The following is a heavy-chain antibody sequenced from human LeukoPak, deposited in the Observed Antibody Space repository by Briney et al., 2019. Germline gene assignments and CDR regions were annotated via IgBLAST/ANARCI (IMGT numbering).Heavy chain of an antibody. CDR2: IYYSGST. V-gene: IGHV4-39*07. D-gene: IGHD3-22*01. J-gene: IGHJ4*02. CDR1: GGSTSSSDYY. Sequence: SETLSLTCTVSGGSTSSSDYYWGWIRQPPGKDLEWIGSIYYSGSTYYNPSLKSRVTISVDTSKNQFSLKLSSVTAADTAVYYCARAPYDSSGYPLWEFDYWGQGTLVTVSS. CDR3: ARAPYDSSGYPLWEFDY.